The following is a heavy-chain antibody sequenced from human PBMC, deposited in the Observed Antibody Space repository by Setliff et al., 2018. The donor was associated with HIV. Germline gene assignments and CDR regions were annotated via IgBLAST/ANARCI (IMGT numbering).Heavy chain of an antibody. CDR2: IYYTGTT. CDR3: ARHSDSSSWPPGGYYHYMDV. Sequence: SETLSLTCTVSGGSISSSSYYWGWIRQPPGKGLELIWSIYYTGTTYYHPSLESRVTLSVDMSRNQFSLRLTSVTAADTGVYYCARHSDSSSWPPGGYYHYMDVWGKGTTVTVSS. CDR1: GGSISSSSYY. D-gene: IGHD6-13*01. V-gene: IGHV4-39*01. J-gene: IGHJ6*03.